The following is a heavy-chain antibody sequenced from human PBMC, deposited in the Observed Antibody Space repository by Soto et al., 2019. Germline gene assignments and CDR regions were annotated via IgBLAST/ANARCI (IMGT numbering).Heavy chain of an antibody. D-gene: IGHD1-26*01. CDR1: GGSISSGDYY. CDR3: ARGEVIVGATTPWFDP. J-gene: IGHJ5*02. CDR2: IYYSGST. V-gene: IGHV4-30-4*01. Sequence: QVQLQESGPGLVKPSQTLSLTRTVSGGSISSGDYYWSWIRQPPGKGLEWIGYIYYSGSTYYNPSLKSRVTISVDTSKNQFSLKLSSVTAADTAVYYCARGEVIVGATTPWFDPWGQGTLVTVSS.